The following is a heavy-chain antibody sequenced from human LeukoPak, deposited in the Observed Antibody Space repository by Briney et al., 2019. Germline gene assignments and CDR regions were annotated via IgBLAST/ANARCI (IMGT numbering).Heavy chain of an antibody. D-gene: IGHD3-10*01. J-gene: IGHJ4*02. CDR3: ARGSMVLLWFGELFRYYLDY. V-gene: IGHV4-34*01. Sequence: SETLSLTCAVYGGSFSGYYWSWIRQPPGKGLEWIGEINHSGSTNYNPSLKSRVTISVDTSKNQFSLKLSSVTAADTAVYYCARGSMVLLWFGELFRYYLDYWGQGTLVTVSS. CDR1: GGSFSGYY. CDR2: INHSGST.